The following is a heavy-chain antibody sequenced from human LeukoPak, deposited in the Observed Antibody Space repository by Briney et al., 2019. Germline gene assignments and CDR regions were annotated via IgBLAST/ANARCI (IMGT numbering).Heavy chain of an antibody. CDR1: GGSMSSSSYY. D-gene: IGHD5-12*01. Sequence: SDTLSLTCTVSGGSMSSSSYYWGWIRQPPGKGLEWIGSIYYSGSTYYNPSLKSRVTISVDTSKNQFSLKLSSVTAADTAVYYCARDRWVALAPYYFDYWGQGTLVTVSS. J-gene: IGHJ4*02. CDR3: ARDRWVALAPYYFDY. CDR2: IYYSGST. V-gene: IGHV4-39*07.